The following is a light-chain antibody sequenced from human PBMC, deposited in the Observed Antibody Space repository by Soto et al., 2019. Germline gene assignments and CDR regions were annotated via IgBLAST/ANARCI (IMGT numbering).Light chain of an antibody. CDR1: QSVSSY. Sequence: EIVLTQSPATLSLSPGERATLSCRASQSVSSYLAWYQQKPGQAPRLLIYDASNSATGIPARFSGSGSGTDFTLTISSLEPEDFAVYYCQLRSNWPQKFTFGPGTKVDIK. J-gene: IGKJ3*01. CDR3: QLRSNWPQKFT. V-gene: IGKV3-11*01. CDR2: DAS.